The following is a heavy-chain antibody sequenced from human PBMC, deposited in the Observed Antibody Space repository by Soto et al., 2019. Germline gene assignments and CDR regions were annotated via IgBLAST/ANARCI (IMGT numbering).Heavy chain of an antibody. CDR2: INHSGST. J-gene: IGHJ6*02. D-gene: IGHD2-2*01. CDR3: ARIVPAAPYYYYGMDV. V-gene: IGHV4-34*01. Sequence: SETLSLTCAVYCGSFSGYYWSWIRQPPWKGLEWIGEINHSGSTNYNPSLKSRVTISVDTSKNQFSLKLSSVTAADTAVYYCARIVPAAPYYYYGMDVWVQGNTV. CDR1: CGSFSGYY.